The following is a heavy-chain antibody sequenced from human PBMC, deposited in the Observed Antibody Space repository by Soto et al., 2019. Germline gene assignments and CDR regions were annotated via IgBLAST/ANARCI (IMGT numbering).Heavy chain of an antibody. CDR3: AKDHSTIFGVDYYGMDV. CDR1: GFTFSSYG. CDR2: ISYDGSNK. D-gene: IGHD3-3*01. V-gene: IGHV3-30*18. Sequence: PGGSLRLSCAASGFTFSSYGMHWVRQAPGKGLEWVAVISYDGSNKYYADSVKGRFTISRDNSKNTLYLQMNSLRAEDTAVYYCAKDHSTIFGVDYYGMDVWGQGTTVTVSS. J-gene: IGHJ6*02.